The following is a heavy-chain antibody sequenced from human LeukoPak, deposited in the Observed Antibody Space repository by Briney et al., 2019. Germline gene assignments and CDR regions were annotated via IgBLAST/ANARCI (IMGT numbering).Heavy chain of an antibody. D-gene: IGHD3-16*01. J-gene: IGHJ5*02. CDR3: VRGRKVPLLIWFDP. CDR2: ISGYDENT. CDR1: GYTFRDYG. Sequence: GASVKVSCKAYGYTFRDYGIIWVRQAPGQGLEWMGWISGYDENTKYAQKFQGRVTMTTDISTRVAYMELTSLRFDDTAVYYCVRGRKVPLLIWFDPWGQGTLVTVSS. V-gene: IGHV1-18*01.